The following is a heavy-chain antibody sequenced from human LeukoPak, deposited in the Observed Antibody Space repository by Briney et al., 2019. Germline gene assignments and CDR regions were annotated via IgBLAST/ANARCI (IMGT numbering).Heavy chain of an antibody. CDR1: GGSISSSSYY. CDR3: ARLNYHDSFADY. Sequence: SETLSLTCTVSGGSISSSSYYWGWIRQPPGKGLEFIGSIYYSGSTNYNPSLKSRVTISVDTSKNQFSLKLNSVTASDTAVYYSARLNYHDSFADYWGQGTLVTVSS. V-gene: IGHV4-39*01. D-gene: IGHD3-10*01. J-gene: IGHJ4*02. CDR2: IYYSGST.